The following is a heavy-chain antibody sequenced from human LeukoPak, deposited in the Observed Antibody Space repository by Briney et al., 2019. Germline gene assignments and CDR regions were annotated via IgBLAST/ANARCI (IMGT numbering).Heavy chain of an antibody. CDR2: ISNSGSTI. Sequence: PGGSLRLSCAASRFTFSDYCMSWIRQAPGKGLEWVSYISNSGSTIYYADSVKGRFTISRDNGKNSLYLQMNSLRAEDTAVYYCARGKDGYKRGFPLGFDYWGQGTLVTVSS. V-gene: IGHV3-11*01. CDR1: RFTFSDYC. J-gene: IGHJ4*02. CDR3: ARGKDGYKRGFPLGFDY. D-gene: IGHD5-24*01.